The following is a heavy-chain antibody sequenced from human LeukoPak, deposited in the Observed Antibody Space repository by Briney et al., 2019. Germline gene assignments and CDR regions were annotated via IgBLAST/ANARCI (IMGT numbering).Heavy chain of an antibody. J-gene: IGHJ4*02. CDR1: GGSFSGYY. Sequence: SETLSLTCAAYGGSFSGYYWSWIRQPPGKGLEWIGEINHSGSTNYNPSLKSRVTISVDTSKNQFSLKLSSVTAADTAVYYCARLPYDFWSGYRFDYWGQGTLVTVSS. V-gene: IGHV4-34*01. CDR2: INHSGST. D-gene: IGHD3-3*01. CDR3: ARLPYDFWSGYRFDY.